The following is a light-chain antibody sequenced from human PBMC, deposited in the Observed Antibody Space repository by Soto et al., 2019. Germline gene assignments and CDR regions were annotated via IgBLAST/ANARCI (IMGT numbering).Light chain of an antibody. V-gene: IGLV2-14*03. Sequence: QSALTQPASVSGSPGQSITISCTGGSSDVGGYKYVSWYQHNPGKAPKLLIYDVTNRPSGVSNRFSGSKSGNTASLTISGLQAEDEADYYCNSYTSSGTVVFGGGTKLTVL. J-gene: IGLJ3*02. CDR1: SSDVGGYKY. CDR3: NSYTSSGTVV. CDR2: DVT.